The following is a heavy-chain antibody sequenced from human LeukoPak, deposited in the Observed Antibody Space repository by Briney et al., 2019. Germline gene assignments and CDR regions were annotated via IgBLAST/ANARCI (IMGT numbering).Heavy chain of an antibody. D-gene: IGHD3-10*01. V-gene: IGHV3-30*02. Sequence: GGSLRLSCGASGFTFSSYGVHCLRQSPGKGLEWVAFIRYDGSNKYYADSVKGRLTIPRDNSKNTLYLQMNSLRAEDTAVYYCAKDYYYGSGSSDWGQGTLVTVSS. J-gene: IGHJ4*02. CDR1: GFTFSSYG. CDR2: IRYDGSNK. CDR3: AKDYYYGSGSSD.